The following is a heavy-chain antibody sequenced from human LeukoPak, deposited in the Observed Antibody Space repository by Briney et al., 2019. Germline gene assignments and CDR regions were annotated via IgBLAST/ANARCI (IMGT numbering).Heavy chain of an antibody. CDR1: GFTFSSYS. Sequence: GGSLRLSCAASGFTFSSYSLNWVRQAPGKGLEWVSSISSSSSYIYYADSVKGRFTTSRDNAKNSLYLQMNSLRAEDTAVYYCARDLHYYGSGPWGQGTLVTVSS. CDR2: ISSSSSYI. CDR3: ARDLHYYGSGP. V-gene: IGHV3-21*01. D-gene: IGHD3-10*01. J-gene: IGHJ5*02.